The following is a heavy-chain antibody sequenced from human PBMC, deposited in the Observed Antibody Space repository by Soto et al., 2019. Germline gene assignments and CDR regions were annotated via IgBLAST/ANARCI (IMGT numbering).Heavy chain of an antibody. CDR3: ARARATIAAAAIFDC. CDR2: VYRTGST. J-gene: IGHJ4*02. V-gene: IGHV4-4*02. Sequence: SETLSLTCAVSGGSISTSNWWSWVRQPPGKGLEWIGEVYRTGSTNYNPSLESRLTISVDKFKNQFSLKLTSVTAADTAVYYCARARATIAAAAIFDCWGQGTLVTGSS. CDR1: GGSISTSNW. D-gene: IGHD6-13*01.